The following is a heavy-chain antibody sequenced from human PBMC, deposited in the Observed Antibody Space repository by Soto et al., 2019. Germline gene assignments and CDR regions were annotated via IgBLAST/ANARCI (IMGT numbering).Heavy chain of an antibody. V-gene: IGHV3-15*05. J-gene: IGHJ3*01. CDR2: IKSYNQGGTT. CDR1: GIVFTNAW. Sequence: PGGSLRLSCAASGIVFTNAWMNWVRQAPGKGLEWVGRIKSYNQGGTTDYAALVKGRFTISRDDSQNTLSLEMNSLRPEDTAVYYCTTGDYGSGTYYDAYHFWGQGTMVTVSS. D-gene: IGHD3-10*01. CDR3: TTGDYGSGTYYDAYHF.